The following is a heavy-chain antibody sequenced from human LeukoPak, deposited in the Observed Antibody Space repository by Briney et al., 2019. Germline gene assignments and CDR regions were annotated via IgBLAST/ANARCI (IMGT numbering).Heavy chain of an antibody. CDR1: GGSISSYS. CDR2: IYSSGRT. D-gene: IGHD4-23*01. V-gene: IGHV4-59*08. Sequence: SETLSLTCTVSGGSISSYSWSWIRQPPGKGLEWIGYIYSSGRTNHNPSLKSRVTISVSTSRNQFSLKLSSVTAADTAVYYCARHLDYGGHQGAFDIWGQGTMVTVSS. CDR3: ARHLDYGGHQGAFDI. J-gene: IGHJ3*02.